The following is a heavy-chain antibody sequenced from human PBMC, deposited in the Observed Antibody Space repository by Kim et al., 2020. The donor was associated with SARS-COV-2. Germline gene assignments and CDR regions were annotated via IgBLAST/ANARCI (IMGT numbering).Heavy chain of an antibody. CDR1: GYTFTDHY. CDR2: TNPDTGGA. V-gene: IGHV1-2*06. Sequence: ASVKVSCKASGYTFTDHYVHWVRQAPGQGLEWMGRTNPDTGGANYAQKFEGRVTMTRGTSISTAYMELSSLGSDDTAVYYCVSLISFGGVGVPRWGQGTLVTVSS. J-gene: IGHJ4*02. D-gene: IGHD3-16*01. CDR3: VSLISFGGVGVPR.